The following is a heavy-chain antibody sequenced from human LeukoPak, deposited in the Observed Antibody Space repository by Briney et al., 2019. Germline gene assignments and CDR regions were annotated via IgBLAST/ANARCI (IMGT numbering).Heavy chain of an antibody. CDR2: IWFDGSVK. CDR1: GFTFNTHG. Sequence: PGGSLTLSCAASGFTFNTHGMHWVRQAPGKGLEWVAAIWFDGSVKHYSDAVKGRFTISRDNSLNTLHLQMNSLRVEDTAVYYCAKDTAVQFLEPAFWGQGTLVTVSS. D-gene: IGHD3-3*01. V-gene: IGHV3-33*06. CDR3: AKDTAVQFLEPAF. J-gene: IGHJ4*02.